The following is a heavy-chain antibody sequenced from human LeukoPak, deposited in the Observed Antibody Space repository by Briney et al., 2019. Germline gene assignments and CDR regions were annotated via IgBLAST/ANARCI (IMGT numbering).Heavy chain of an antibody. D-gene: IGHD3-22*01. CDR3: VRNIGYYHLDY. Sequence: GGSLRLSCEASGFTFSNAWMNWVRQAPGKGLEWVANVNPDGTEGSYVDSVKGRFTISRDNAKNSLSLQLNSLGAEDTALYYCVRNIGYYHLDYWGQGTLVTVSS. CDR2: VNPDGTEG. CDR1: GFTFSNAW. V-gene: IGHV3-7*01. J-gene: IGHJ4*02.